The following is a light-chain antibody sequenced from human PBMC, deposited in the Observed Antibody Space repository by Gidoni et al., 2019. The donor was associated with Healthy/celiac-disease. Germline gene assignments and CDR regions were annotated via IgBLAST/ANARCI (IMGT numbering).Light chain of an antibody. CDR3: QQYYSTPPK. Sequence: DIVMTQSPDSLAGSLGERATINCKSSQSVLYSSNNQNYLAWYQQKPGQPPKLLIYWASTRESGVPDRFSGSGSGTDFTLTISSLQAEDVAVYYCQQYYSTPPKFGQGTKVEIK. CDR2: WAS. CDR1: QSVLYSSNNQNY. J-gene: IGKJ1*01. V-gene: IGKV4-1*01.